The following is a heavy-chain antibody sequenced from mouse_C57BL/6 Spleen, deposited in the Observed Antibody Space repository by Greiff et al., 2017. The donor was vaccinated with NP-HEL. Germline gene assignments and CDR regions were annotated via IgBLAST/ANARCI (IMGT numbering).Heavy chain of an antibody. J-gene: IGHJ4*01. CDR3: TRDDYGSLYAMDY. V-gene: IGHV5-9-1*02. CDR1: GFTFSSYA. D-gene: IGHD1-1*01. CDR2: ISSGGDYI. Sequence: EVKLMESGEGLVKPGGSLKLSCAASGFTFSSYAMSWVRQTPEKRLEWVAYISSGGDYIYYADTVKGRFTISRDNARNTLYLQMSSLKSEDTAMYYCTRDDYGSLYAMDYWGKGTSVTVSS.